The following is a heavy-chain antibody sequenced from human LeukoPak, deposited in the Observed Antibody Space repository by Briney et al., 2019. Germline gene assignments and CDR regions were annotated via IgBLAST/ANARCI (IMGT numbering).Heavy chain of an antibody. CDR2: ISGSGGST. Sequence: PGGSLRLSCAASGFTFSSYGMSWVRQAPGKGLEWVSAISGSGGSTYYADSVKGRFTISGDNSKNTLYLQMNSLRAEDTAVYYCAKASRPIVVVPAASFDYWGQGTLVTVSS. J-gene: IGHJ4*02. CDR1: GFTFSSYG. D-gene: IGHD2-2*01. V-gene: IGHV3-23*01. CDR3: AKASRPIVVVPAASFDY.